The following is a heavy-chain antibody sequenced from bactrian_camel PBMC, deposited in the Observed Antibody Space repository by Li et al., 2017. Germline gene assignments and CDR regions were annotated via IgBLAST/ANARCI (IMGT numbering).Heavy chain of an antibody. J-gene: IGHJ4*01. CDR1: GITFSRYG. CDR3: ATDGFGN. CDR2: IYNDGSNT. Sequence: HVQLVESGGGSVQAGGSLRLSCAASGITFSRYGMSWVHQAPGKGLEWVSAIYNDGSNTYYADSVKGRFTISKDNAMNTLYLQMSNLHSDDTALYYCATDGFGNWSQGTQVTVS. V-gene: IGHV3-2*01.